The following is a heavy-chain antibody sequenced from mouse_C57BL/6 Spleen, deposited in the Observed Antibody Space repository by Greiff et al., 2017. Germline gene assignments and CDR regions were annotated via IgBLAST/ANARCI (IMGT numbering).Heavy chain of an antibody. V-gene: IGHV5-12*01. Sequence: EVNVVESGGGLVQPGGSLKLSCAASGFTFSDYYMSWVRQTPEKRLEWVAYISNGGGSTYYPDTVKGRFTISRDNAKNTLYLQMSRLKSEDTAMYYCARPPGYYGDYYAMDYWGQGTSVTVSS. CDR1: GFTFSDYY. J-gene: IGHJ4*01. CDR3: ARPPGYYGDYYAMDY. CDR2: ISNGGGST. D-gene: IGHD2-3*01.